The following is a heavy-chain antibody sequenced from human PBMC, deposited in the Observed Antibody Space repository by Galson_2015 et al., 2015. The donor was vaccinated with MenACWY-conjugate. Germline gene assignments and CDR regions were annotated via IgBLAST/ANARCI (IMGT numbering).Heavy chain of an antibody. CDR2: IKQGGSEK. D-gene: IGHD6-13*01. Sequence: SLRLSCAASGFTLGTYWMSWVRQAPGKGLEWVANIKQGGSEKYYVDSVKGRFAIFRDNAKSSLYLQMNSLRAEDTAVYYCARIAAAVTEHYFDYWGQGTLVTVSS. V-gene: IGHV3-7*01. CDR1: GFTLGTYW. J-gene: IGHJ4*02. CDR3: ARIAAAVTEHYFDY.